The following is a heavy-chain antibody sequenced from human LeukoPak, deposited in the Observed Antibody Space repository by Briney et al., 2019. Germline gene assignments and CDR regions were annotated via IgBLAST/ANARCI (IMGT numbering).Heavy chain of an antibody. D-gene: IGHD2-2*01. CDR2: ISWDGGST. CDR1: GFTFDDYA. V-gene: IGHV3-43D*04. J-gene: IGHJ4*02. CDR3: AKDIRGSTSWYGLDY. Sequence: GGSLRLSCAASGFTFDDYAMHWVRDAPGKGLEWVSLISWDGGSTYYADSVKGRFTISRDNSKNSLFLQMNSLRPEDTALYYCAKDIRGSTSWYGLDYWGQGTLVTVSS.